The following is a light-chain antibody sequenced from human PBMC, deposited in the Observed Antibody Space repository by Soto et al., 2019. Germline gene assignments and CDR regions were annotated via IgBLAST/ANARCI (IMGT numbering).Light chain of an antibody. V-gene: IGKV1-12*01. J-gene: IGKJ5*01. CDR3: QQGDSFPIT. CDR1: QSISSW. CDR2: AAS. Sequence: DFQMTQSPSSVSASVGDRVTITCRASQSISSWLAWYQQKPGTVPKLLIYAASSLQSGVPSRFSGSGAGTEFTLTITSLQPEDFGTYYCQQGDSFPITFGQGTRLEMK.